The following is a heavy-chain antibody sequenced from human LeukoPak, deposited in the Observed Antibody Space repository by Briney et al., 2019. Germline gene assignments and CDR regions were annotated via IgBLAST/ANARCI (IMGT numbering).Heavy chain of an antibody. J-gene: IGHJ4*02. Sequence: PGGSLRLSCAASGFTFSSYGMHWVRQAPGKGLEWVAVIWYDGSNKYYVDSVKGRFTISRDNSKNTLYLQMNSLRAEDTAVYYCASQYDSSGYDYWGQGTLVTVSS. CDR1: GFTFSSYG. V-gene: IGHV3-33*01. CDR3: ASQYDSSGYDY. D-gene: IGHD3-22*01. CDR2: IWYDGSNK.